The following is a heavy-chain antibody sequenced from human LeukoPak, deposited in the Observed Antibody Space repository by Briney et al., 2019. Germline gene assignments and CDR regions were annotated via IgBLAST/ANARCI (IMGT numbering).Heavy chain of an antibody. CDR2: ISYDGSNK. J-gene: IGHJ1*01. D-gene: IGHD6-13*01. CDR3: ARARGIGAAGFPGESFQH. CDR1: GFTFSSYA. V-gene: IGHV3-30-3*01. Sequence: GGSLRLSCAASGFTFSSYAMHWVRQAPGKGLEWVAVISYDGSNKYYADSVKGRFTISRDNSKNTLYLQMNSLRAEDTAVYYCARARGIGAAGFPGESFQHWGQGXLVXVSS.